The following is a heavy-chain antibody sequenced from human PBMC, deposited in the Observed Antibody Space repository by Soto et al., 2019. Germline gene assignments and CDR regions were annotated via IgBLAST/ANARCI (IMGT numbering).Heavy chain of an antibody. CDR2: ISYDGSNK. J-gene: IGHJ4*02. Sequence: QVQLVESGGGVVQPGRSLRLSCAASGFTFSSYAMHWVRQAPGTGLEWVAVISYDGSNKYYADSVKGRFTISRDNSKNTRYLQMNSRRAEDKAVYYWARVPSARGRAHFDYWGQGTLVTVSS. CDR3: ARVPSARGRAHFDY. CDR1: GFTFSSYA. V-gene: IGHV3-30-3*01. D-gene: IGHD3-10*01.